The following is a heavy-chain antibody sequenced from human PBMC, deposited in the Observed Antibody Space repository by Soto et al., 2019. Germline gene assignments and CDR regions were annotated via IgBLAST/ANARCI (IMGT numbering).Heavy chain of an antibody. CDR1: GFTFDDYA. Sequence: SLRLSCAASGFTFDDYAMHWVRQVPGKGLEWVSGINWNSGSIGYVDSVKGRFAISRDNAKNSLHLQMNSLRAEDTAFYYCVKDESINWYSGHFRHWGQGTLVTVS. J-gene: IGHJ1*01. V-gene: IGHV3-9*01. D-gene: IGHD6-13*01. CDR3: VKDESINWYSGHFRH. CDR2: INWNSGSI.